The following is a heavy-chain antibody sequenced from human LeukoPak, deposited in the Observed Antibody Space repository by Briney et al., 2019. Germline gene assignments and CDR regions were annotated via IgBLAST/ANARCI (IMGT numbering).Heavy chain of an antibody. J-gene: IGHJ4*02. CDR3: XXXXXXXXVGASSFDY. Sequence: GGSLRLSCAASGFSFSSYGMNWVRLAPGKGLEWVAVTWYDGSNEKYADSVKGRFTISRDNSKNTVSLQMNSLRAEDTAVYFXXXXXXXXXVGASSFDYWGQGILVTVSS. CDR1: GFSFSSYG. CDR2: TWYDGSNE. D-gene: IGHD1-26*01. V-gene: IGHV3-33*01.